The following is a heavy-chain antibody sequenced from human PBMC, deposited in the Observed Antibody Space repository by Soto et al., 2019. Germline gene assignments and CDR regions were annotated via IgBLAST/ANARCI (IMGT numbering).Heavy chain of an antibody. V-gene: IGHV4-59*01. Sequence: SETLSLTCTVSGGSISSYYWSWIRQPPGKGLEWIGYIYYSGSTNYNPSLKSRVTISVDTSKNQFSLRLNSVTAADTAVYYCARFNWYFDLWGRGTLVTVSS. CDR2: IYYSGST. J-gene: IGHJ2*01. CDR1: GGSISSYY. CDR3: ARFNWYFDL.